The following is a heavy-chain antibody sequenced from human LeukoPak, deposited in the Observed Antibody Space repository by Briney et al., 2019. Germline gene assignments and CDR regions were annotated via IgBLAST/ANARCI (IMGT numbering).Heavy chain of an antibody. CDR3: ATRYNWGRY. V-gene: IGHV3-7*01. D-gene: IGHD7-27*01. CDR1: GFSFSSYL. Sequence: GGSLRLSCAASGFSFSSYLMRWFRQAPGKGLEWLANIKQDGSDKYYVDSVKGRFTISRDNANNSLYLQISSLRAEDTAGYYCATRYNWGRYWGQGTLVTVSS. J-gene: IGHJ4*02. CDR2: IKQDGSDK.